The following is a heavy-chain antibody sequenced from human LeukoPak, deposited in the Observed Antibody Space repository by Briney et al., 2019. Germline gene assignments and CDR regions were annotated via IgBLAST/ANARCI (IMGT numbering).Heavy chain of an antibody. J-gene: IGHJ4*02. CDR1: GGTFSSYA. D-gene: IGHD3-3*01. CDR3: ARVTGSGYYFFDY. Sequence: SVKVSCKASGGTFSSYAISWVRQAPGQGLEWMGGIIPIFGTANYAQKFQGRVTITTDESTSTAYMELSSLRSEATAVYYCARVTGSGYYFFDYWGQGTLVTVSS. V-gene: IGHV1-69*05. CDR2: IIPIFGTA.